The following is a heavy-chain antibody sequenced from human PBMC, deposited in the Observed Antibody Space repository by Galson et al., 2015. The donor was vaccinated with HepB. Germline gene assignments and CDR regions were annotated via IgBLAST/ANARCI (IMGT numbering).Heavy chain of an antibody. CDR2: ITGKGDST. CDR3: AKGYGLFDS. CDR1: GFAFDSHA. Sequence: SLRLSCAASGFAFDSHAMSWVRQAPGRGLEWISGITGKGDSTFYADSVKGRFTVSKDNSNNMLYLQMNSLIAEDAGLYFCAKGYGLFDSWGQGILVTVSS. D-gene: IGHD5-18*01. V-gene: IGHV3-23*01. J-gene: IGHJ5*01.